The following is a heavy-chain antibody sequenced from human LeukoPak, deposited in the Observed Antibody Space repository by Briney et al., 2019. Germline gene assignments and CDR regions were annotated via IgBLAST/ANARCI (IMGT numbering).Heavy chain of an antibody. Sequence: GGSLRLSCAASGFTFSSCAMTWVRQAPGKGLEGISAISGSAYSTSYADSVKGRFTISRDNSKNTFYLQMNSLRAEDTAIYYCARNTSGFKLGDAFDIWGQGTMVTVSS. D-gene: IGHD3-22*01. CDR2: ISGSAYST. CDR1: GFTFSSCA. V-gene: IGHV3-23*01. CDR3: ARNTSGFKLGDAFDI. J-gene: IGHJ3*02.